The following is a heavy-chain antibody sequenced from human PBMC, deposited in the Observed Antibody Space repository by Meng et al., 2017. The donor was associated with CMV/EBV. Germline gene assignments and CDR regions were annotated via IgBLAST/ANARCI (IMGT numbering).Heavy chain of an antibody. J-gene: IGHJ6*02. V-gene: IGHV3-21*01. D-gene: IGHD2-2*01. CDR2: ISSSSSCI. CDR1: GFTFSSYS. Sequence: GESLKISCAASGFTFSSYSMNWVRQAPGKGLEWVSSISSSSSCIYYADSVKGRFTISRDNAKNSLYLQMNSLRAEDTAVYYCARDGLECSSTSCDYYYYYGMDVWGQGTTVTVSS. CDR3: ARDGLECSSTSCDYYYYYGMDV.